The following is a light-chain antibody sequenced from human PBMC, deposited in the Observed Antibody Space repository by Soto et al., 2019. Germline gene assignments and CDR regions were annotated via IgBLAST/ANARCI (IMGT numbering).Light chain of an antibody. Sequence: DIQMTQAPSSLSSSVGDRVTITCRASQTIRTYLNWYQQKPGKAPRLLIYAATTLQGGVPSRFSGSGSGTDFTLTIGSLQPEDFAIYYCQQSSSTPLTFGGGTKVDIK. V-gene: IGKV1-39*01. CDR3: QQSSSTPLT. CDR2: AAT. J-gene: IGKJ4*01. CDR1: QTIRTY.